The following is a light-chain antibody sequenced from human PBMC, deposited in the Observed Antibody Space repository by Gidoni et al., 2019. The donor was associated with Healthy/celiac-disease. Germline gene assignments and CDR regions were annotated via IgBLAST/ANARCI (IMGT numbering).Light chain of an antibody. V-gene: IGKV1-33*01. CDR1: QDISNY. J-gene: IGKJ5*01. CDR2: DAS. Sequence: DIPMTQSPSSLSASVGDSVTITCQANQDISNYLNWYQQKTGKAPKLLIYDASNLETGVPSRFSGSGAWTDFTFTISSLQPEDIATYYCQQYDNLPITFGQGTRLEIK. CDR3: QQYDNLPIT.